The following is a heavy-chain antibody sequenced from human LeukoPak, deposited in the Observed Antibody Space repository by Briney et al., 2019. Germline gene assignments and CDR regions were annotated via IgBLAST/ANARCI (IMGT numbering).Heavy chain of an antibody. J-gene: IGHJ5*02. CDR1: GYTFTSYD. Sequence: ASVKVSCKASGYTFTSYDINWVRQATGQGLEWMGWMDPNSGNTGYAQKFQGRVTMTRNTSISTAYMELSSLRSEDTAVYYCARGPYSSSWYNWFDPWGQGTLVTVSS. V-gene: IGHV1-8*01. CDR2: MDPNSGNT. CDR3: ARGPYSSSWYNWFDP. D-gene: IGHD6-13*01.